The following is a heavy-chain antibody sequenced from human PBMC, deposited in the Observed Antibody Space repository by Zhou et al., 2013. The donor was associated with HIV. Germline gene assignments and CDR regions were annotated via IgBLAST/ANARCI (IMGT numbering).Heavy chain of an antibody. CDR1: GVSINDRF. CDR3: ARDVPGSYFAFDL. Sequence: VQLQESGPRLVRPSETLSLTCAVSGVSINDRFWSWLRQSPGKGLEWIGYISKSGSTSYNPSLKSRVSVSRDTSKNQVSLKLSSLIAADTAVYFCARDVPGSYFAFDLWGQGTMITVSS. CDR2: ISKSGST. J-gene: IGHJ3*01. D-gene: IGHD3-10*01. V-gene: IGHV4-59*11.